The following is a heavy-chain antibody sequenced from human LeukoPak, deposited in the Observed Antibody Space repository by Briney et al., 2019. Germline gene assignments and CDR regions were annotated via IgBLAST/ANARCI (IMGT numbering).Heavy chain of an antibody. D-gene: IGHD3-10*01. CDR3: ARTSRHFYGTGSNLTPWPADMDV. CDR1: GGSINSYY. J-gene: IGHJ6*02. CDR2: IYYSGST. Sequence: SETLSLTCTVSGGSINSYYWTWIRQPPGKGLEWIGYIYYSGSTHYNPSLNSRVTISMDTSKNHFSLKLSSVTAADTAIYYCARTSRHFYGTGSNLTPWPADMDVWGQGTKVTVSS. V-gene: IGHV4-59*01.